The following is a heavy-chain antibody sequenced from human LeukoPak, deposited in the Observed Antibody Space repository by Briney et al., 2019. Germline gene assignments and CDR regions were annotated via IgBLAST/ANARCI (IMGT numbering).Heavy chain of an antibody. CDR1: GYTLTSYA. J-gene: IGHJ3*02. CDR2: INAGNGNT. Sequence: ASVKVPCKASGYTLTSYAMHWVRQAPGQRLEWMGRINAGNGNTKYSQKFQGRVTITRDTSASTAYMELSSLRSEDTAVYYCARVKVLLWFGELFDDAFDIWGQGTMVTVSS. V-gene: IGHV1-3*01. CDR3: ARVKVLLWFGELFDDAFDI. D-gene: IGHD3-10*01.